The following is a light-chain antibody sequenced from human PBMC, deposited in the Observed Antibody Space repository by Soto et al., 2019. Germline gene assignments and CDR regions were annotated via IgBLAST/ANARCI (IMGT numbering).Light chain of an antibody. V-gene: IGLV2-14*01. Sequence: QSALTQPASVSGSPGQSITISCTGTSSDVGGYNYVSWYQLHPGKAPKLLIYEVSNRPSGVSNRFSGSKSGNTASLTISGLQAEYEADYYCSSYTSSSTWVFGGGTKLTVL. CDR1: SSDVGGYNY. CDR3: SSYTSSSTWV. J-gene: IGLJ3*02. CDR2: EVS.